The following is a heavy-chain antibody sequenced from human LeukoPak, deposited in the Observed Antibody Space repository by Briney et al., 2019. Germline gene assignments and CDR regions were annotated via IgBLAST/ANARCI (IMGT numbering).Heavy chain of an antibody. Sequence: SETLSLTCTVSGYSISGGYYWGWIRQPPGKGLEWIGSIYHTGSTYYNPSLKSRVTISVDTSKNQFSLKLGSVTAADTAVYYCARVGDYSNYVLSYWGQGTLVTVSS. V-gene: IGHV4-38-2*02. D-gene: IGHD4-11*01. CDR2: IYHTGST. J-gene: IGHJ4*02. CDR3: ARVGDYSNYVLSY. CDR1: GYSISGGYY.